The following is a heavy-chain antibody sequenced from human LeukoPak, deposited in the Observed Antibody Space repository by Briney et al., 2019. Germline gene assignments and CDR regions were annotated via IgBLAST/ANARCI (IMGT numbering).Heavy chain of an antibody. CDR1: GFTLRSYP. J-gene: IGHJ4*02. CDR3: AKAPYESTVYYYYDY. CDR2: ISGSGGST. V-gene: IGHV3-23*01. D-gene: IGHD3-22*01. Sequence: PGGSLRLSCAASGFTLRSYPMSWVRPAPGKGLEWVSAISGSGGSTYFADSVKGRFTISRDNSKNTLDLQMNSLRAEDTAVYYCAKAPYESTVYYYYDYWGQGTLVTVSS.